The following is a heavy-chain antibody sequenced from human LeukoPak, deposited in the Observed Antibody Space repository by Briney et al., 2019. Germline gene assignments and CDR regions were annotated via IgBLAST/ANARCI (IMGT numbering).Heavy chain of an antibody. Sequence: SETLSLTCTVSGGSISSIGYYWGWIRQPPGKGLEWIGSIYYSGSTYYNPSLKSRVTISVDTSKNQFSLKLSSVTAADTAVYYCARGDSTFDPWGQGTLVTVSS. J-gene: IGHJ5*02. V-gene: IGHV4-39*07. CDR1: GGSISSIGYY. CDR2: IYYSGST. CDR3: ARGDSTFDP. D-gene: IGHD6-13*01.